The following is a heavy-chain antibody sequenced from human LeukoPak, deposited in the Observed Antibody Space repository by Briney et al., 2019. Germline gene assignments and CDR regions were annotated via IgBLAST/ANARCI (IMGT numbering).Heavy chain of an antibody. J-gene: IGHJ5*02. Sequence: SETLSLTCTVSGGSISSSSYYRGWIRQPPGKGLEWIGSIYYSGSTYYNPSLKSRVTISVDTSKNQFSLKLSSVTAADTAVYYCARGVVAAKDWFDPWGQGTLVTVSS. D-gene: IGHD2-15*01. CDR1: GGSISSSSYY. CDR2: IYYSGST. V-gene: IGHV4-39*07. CDR3: ARGVVAAKDWFDP.